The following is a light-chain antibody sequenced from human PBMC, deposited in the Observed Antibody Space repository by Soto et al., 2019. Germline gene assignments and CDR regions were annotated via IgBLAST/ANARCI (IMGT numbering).Light chain of an antibody. V-gene: IGLV1-44*01. CDR1: SSNIGGNT. CDR3: STWDDSLNGPL. Sequence: QSVLTQPPSASGTPGQRVTISCSGGSSNIGGNTVNWYQQLPGAAPKLIIFSNSQRPSGVPDRFSGSKSGTSASLAIGGRQSEDEAEHYCSTWDDSLNGPLFGGGTKLTVL. J-gene: IGLJ2*01. CDR2: SNS.